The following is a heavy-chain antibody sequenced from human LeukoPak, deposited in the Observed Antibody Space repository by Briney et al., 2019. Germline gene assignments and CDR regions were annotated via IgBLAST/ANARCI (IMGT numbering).Heavy chain of an antibody. D-gene: IGHD3-3*01. CDR1: GVSITSDTYY. CDR2: ILHSGST. Sequence: SRTLSLTCAVSGVSITSDTYYWSWIRQPPGKGLEWIGYILHSGSTYHNPSLRSRVTISIDTSKSLFSLKLSSVTAADTAVYFCARTRDFWSAYFDYWGQGTLVTVSS. V-gene: IGHV4-30-2*01. J-gene: IGHJ4*02. CDR3: ARTRDFWSAYFDY.